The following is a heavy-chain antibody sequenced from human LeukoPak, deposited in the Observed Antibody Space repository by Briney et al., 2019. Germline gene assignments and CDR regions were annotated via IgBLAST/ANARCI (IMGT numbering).Heavy chain of an antibody. J-gene: IGHJ3*02. V-gene: IGHV1-24*01. CDR2: FDREHGET. Sequence: ASVAVSCKVSGYRLAELSIHWVRRAPGTALEWIGGFDREHGETIYAQKFRDRVTMTDDTSTDTAYMQLSSLRSEDRAVYYCATGYSSASKGAFDIWGQGTMVTVSS. CDR3: ATGYSSASKGAFDI. D-gene: IGHD2-15*01. CDR1: GYRLAELS.